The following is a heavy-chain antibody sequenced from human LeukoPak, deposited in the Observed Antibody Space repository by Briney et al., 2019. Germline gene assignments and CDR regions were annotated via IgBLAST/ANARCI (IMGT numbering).Heavy chain of an antibody. Sequence: ASVKVSCKASGYTFTNYYMHWVRQAPGQGLEWMGLINPSGGRTSYAEKFQGRVIMTRDMSTTTDYMELSSLRSEDTAVYYCASTPAYSSSLLTWGQGTLVTVSS. V-gene: IGHV1-46*01. D-gene: IGHD6-19*01. J-gene: IGHJ4*02. CDR2: INPSGGRT. CDR3: ASTPAYSSSLLT. CDR1: GYTFTNYY.